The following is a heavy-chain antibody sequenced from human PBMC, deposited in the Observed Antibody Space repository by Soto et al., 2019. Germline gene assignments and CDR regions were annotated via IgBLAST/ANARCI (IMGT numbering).Heavy chain of an antibody. CDR2: ISFSGSA. Sequence: SETLSLTCIVSGGSISSRSYYWGWIRQPPGKGLEWIGTISFSGSAYYGLSLKSRLTISVDTSRNHFSLKLSSVTAADTAVYYCASLVNGQHEYFDYWGQGALVTVSS. CDR3: ASLVNGQHEYFDY. CDR1: GGSISSRSYY. J-gene: IGHJ4*02. D-gene: IGHD6-13*01. V-gene: IGHV4-39*02.